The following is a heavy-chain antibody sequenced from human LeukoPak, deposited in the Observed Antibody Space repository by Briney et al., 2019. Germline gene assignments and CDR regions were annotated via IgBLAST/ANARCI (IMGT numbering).Heavy chain of an antibody. CDR2: INPNSGGT. J-gene: IGHJ5*02. CDR1: GYTFTGYY. CDR3: ARVRFLEWLGGYRFDP. D-gene: IGHD3-3*01. V-gene: IGHV1-2*02. Sequence: ASVKVSCKASGYTFTGYYMHWVRQAPGQGLEWMGWINPNSGGTNYAQKFQGRVTMTRDTSISTAYMELSRLRSDDTAVYYCARVRFLEWLGGYRFDPWGQGTLVTVSS.